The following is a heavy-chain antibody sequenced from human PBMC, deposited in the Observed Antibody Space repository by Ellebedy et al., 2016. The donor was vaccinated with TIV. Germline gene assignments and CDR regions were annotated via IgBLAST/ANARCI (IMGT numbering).Heavy chain of an antibody. CDR2: IKQDGSEK. D-gene: IGHD6-13*01. V-gene: IGHV3-7*01. CDR1: GFTFSSYW. J-gene: IGHJ4*02. CDR3: ARDDPIAAAGTVRFDY. Sequence: GGSLRLSXAASGFTFSSYWMSWVRQAPGKGLEWVANIKQDGSEKYYVDSVKGRFTISRDNAKNSLYLQMNSLRAEDTAVYYCARDDPIAAAGTVRFDYWGQGTLVTVSS.